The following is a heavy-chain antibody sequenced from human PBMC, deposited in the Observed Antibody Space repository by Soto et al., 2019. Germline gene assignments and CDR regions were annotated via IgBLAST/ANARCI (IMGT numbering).Heavy chain of an antibody. D-gene: IGHD3-3*01. CDR1: GGSIRSSSSY. V-gene: IGHV4-39*01. CDR3: ARRRGVVQDGMDV. J-gene: IGHJ6*02. CDR2: IYYSGST. Sequence: QLQLQESGPGLVKPSETLSLTCTVSGGSIRSSSSYWDWIRQPPGKGLEWIGSIYYSGSTYYNPSLKSRVIISKDKSKNQFSLNVSSVTAADTAVYYCARRRGVVQDGMDVWGQGTTVIVSS.